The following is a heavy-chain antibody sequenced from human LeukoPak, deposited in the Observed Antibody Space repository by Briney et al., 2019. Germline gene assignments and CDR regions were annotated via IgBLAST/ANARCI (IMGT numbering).Heavy chain of an antibody. CDR3: ARGRIAARNWFDP. J-gene: IGHJ5*02. D-gene: IGHD6-6*01. CDR2: INHSGST. CDR1: GGSFSGYY. Sequence: SETLSLTCAVYGGSFSGYYWSWIRQPPGKGLEWIGEINHSGSTNYNPSLKSRVTISVDTSKNQFSLKPSSVTAADTAVYYCARGRIAARNWFDPWGQGTLVTVSS. V-gene: IGHV4-34*01.